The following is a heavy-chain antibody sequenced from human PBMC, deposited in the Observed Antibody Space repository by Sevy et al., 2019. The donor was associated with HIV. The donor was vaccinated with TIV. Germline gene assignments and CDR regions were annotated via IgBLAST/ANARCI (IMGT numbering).Heavy chain of an antibody. CDR3: ARLGSATVSGTFDY. D-gene: IGHD4-17*01. J-gene: IGHJ4*02. V-gene: IGHV1-8*03. CDR2: MNPNSGNT. CDR1: GYTFTSYD. Sequence: ASVKVSCKASGYTFTSYDINWVRQATGQGLEWMGWMNPNSGNTGYAQKFQGRVTITRNTSISTAYMELSSLRSEDTALIYCARLGSATVSGTFDYWGQGTLVTVSS.